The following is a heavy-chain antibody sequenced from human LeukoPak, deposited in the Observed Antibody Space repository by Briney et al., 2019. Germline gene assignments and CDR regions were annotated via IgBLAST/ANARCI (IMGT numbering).Heavy chain of an antibody. V-gene: IGHV3-21*01. J-gene: IGHJ4*02. Sequence: PGGSLRPSCAASGFTFSSYSMNWVRQAPGKGLEWVSSISSSSSYIYYADSVKGRFTISRDNAKNSLYLQMNSLRAEDTAVYYCARDRRDSSGYYLFDYWGQGTLVTVSS. CDR3: ARDRRDSSGYYLFDY. CDR2: ISSSSSYI. CDR1: GFTFSSYS. D-gene: IGHD3-22*01.